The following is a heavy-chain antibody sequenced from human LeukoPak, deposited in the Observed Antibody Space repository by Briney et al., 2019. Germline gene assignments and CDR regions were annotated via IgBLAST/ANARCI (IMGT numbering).Heavy chain of an antibody. Sequence: ASETLSLTCSVSDYSISNDYYWGWIRQPPGKGLEWIGSIYNRGTNHYNPSLKSRVTISVDTSKKQFSLRLTFVTAADTAVYYCARAPVGYSYGLRHIYYMDVWGKGTTVTISS. V-gene: IGHV4-38-2*02. CDR3: ARAPVGYSYGLRHIYYMDV. D-gene: IGHD5-18*01. CDR2: IYNRGTN. CDR1: DYSISNDYY. J-gene: IGHJ6*03.